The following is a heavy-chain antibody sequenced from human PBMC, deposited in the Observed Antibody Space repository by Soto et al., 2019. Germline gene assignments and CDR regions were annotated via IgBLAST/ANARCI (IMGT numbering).Heavy chain of an antibody. V-gene: IGHV4-30-4*01. Sequence: SQTLRLTSTVSGGYISSDDCYWSLILQPPGKGLEWIGHIYYSGSTYYNPSLKSRVTISVDTSTNQFSLNVRSVTAADTAVYYCARDRGGAWMYKWFGTWGQGTPVTVPS. CDR3: ARDRGGAWMYKWFGT. J-gene: IGHJ5*02. CDR1: GGYISSDDCY. D-gene: IGHD3-10*01. CDR2: IYYSGST.